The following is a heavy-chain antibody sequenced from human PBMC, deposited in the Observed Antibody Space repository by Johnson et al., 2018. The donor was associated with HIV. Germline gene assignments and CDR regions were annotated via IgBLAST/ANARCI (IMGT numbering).Heavy chain of an antibody. CDR1: GFTFSSYA. CDR3: AKPVQYYYDSSGPSDAFDI. V-gene: IGHV3-23*04. CDR2: ISGSGGST. Sequence: VQLVESGGGLVQPGGSLRLSCAASGFTFSSYAMSWVRQAPGKGLEWVSAISGSGGSTYYADSVKGRFTISRDNSKNTLYLQMNSLRAEDTAVYYCAKPVQYYYDSSGPSDAFDIWGQGTMVTVSS. J-gene: IGHJ3*02. D-gene: IGHD3-22*01.